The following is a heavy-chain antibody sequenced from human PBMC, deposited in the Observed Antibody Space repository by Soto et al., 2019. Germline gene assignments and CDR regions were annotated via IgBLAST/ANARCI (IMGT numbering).Heavy chain of an antibody. V-gene: IGHV3-15*01. Sequence: EVQLVESGGGLVKPGGSLRLSCAASGFTFSNAWLTWVRQAPGKGLDWVGGIKGKTAGGTKDYAGAVEGRITISRAESTDKLHLQMHSLKAVATAVYSCPTRPTFSNVGPEEYVPHWGQGTVVTVSS. D-gene: IGHD1-26*01. CDR2: IKGKTAGGTK. J-gene: IGHJ1*01. CDR1: GFTFSNAW. CDR3: PTRPTFSNVGPEEYVPH.